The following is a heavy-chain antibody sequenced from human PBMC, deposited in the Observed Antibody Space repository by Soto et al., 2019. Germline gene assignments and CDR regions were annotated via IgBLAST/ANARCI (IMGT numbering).Heavy chain of an antibody. CDR1: GGSISSSSYY. V-gene: IGHV4-39*01. J-gene: IGHJ5*02. CDR2: IYYSGST. CDR3: ARQGGGYYHYWFEP. Sequence: SETLSLTCTVSGGSISSSSYYWGWIRQPPGKGLEWIGSIYYSGSTYYNPSLKSRVTISVDTSKNQFSLKLSSVTAADTAVYYCARQGGGYYHYWFEPWGQGTLVTVSS. D-gene: IGHD3-22*01.